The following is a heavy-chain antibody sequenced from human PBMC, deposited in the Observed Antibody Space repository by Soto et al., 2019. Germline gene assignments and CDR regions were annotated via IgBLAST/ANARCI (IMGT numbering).Heavy chain of an antibody. CDR3: ARTYYSDSSGYYEFDY. Sequence: QVQLVQSGAEVKKPGASVKVSCKASGYTFTSYGISWVRQAPGQGLEWMGWISAYNGNTNYAQKLQGRVTMTTDTSTSKAYMELRSLRSDDTAVYYWARTYYSDSSGYYEFDYWGQGTLVTVSS. CDR2: ISAYNGNT. D-gene: IGHD3-22*01. J-gene: IGHJ4*02. V-gene: IGHV1-18*01. CDR1: GYTFTSYG.